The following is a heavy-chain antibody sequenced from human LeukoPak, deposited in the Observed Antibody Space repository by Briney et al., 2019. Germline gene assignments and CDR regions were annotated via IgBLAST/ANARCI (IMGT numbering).Heavy chain of an antibody. CDR1: GYSLTELS. J-gene: IGHJ3*02. CDR3: AAVKTYYYDTSGYYFPLNAFDI. CDR2: FDPEDGET. V-gene: IGHV1-24*01. D-gene: IGHD3-22*01. Sequence: ASVKVSCKVSGYSLTELSMHWVRQAPGKGLEWMGGFDPEDGETIYAQKFQGRVTMTEDTSTDTAYMELSSLRSEDTAVYYCAAVKTYYYDTSGYYFPLNAFDIWGQGTMVTVSS.